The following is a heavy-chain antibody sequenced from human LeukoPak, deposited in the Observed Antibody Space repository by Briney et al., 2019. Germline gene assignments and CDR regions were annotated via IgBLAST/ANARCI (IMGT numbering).Heavy chain of an antibody. CDR1: GYTFTSNY. CDR3: ARANMVRGVGSFFDRNWFDP. D-gene: IGHD3-10*01. J-gene: IGHJ5*02. CDR2: ISPSGGST. V-gene: IGHV1-46*01. Sequence: ASVKVSCKAFGYTFTSNYMHWVRQAPGQGPEWMGVISPSGGSTTYAQKFQGRVTLTRNMSTSTDYLELSRLRSDDTAVYYCARANMVRGVGSFFDRNWFDPWGQGTLVTVSS.